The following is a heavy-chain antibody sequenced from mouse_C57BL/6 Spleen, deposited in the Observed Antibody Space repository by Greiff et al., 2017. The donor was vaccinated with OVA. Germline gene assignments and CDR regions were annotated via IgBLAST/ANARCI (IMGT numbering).Heavy chain of an antibody. J-gene: IGHJ4*01. CDR1: GFSLTSYG. V-gene: IGHV2-5*01. Sequence: VQGVESGPGLVQPSQSLSISCTASGFSLTSYGVHWVRQSPGKGLEWLGVIWRGGSADYNAAFMSRLSITKDNSKSQVFFKMSSLQADDTAIYYCAKGSLYAMDDWGQGTSVTVSS. CDR3: AKGSLYAMDD. CDR2: IWRGGSA.